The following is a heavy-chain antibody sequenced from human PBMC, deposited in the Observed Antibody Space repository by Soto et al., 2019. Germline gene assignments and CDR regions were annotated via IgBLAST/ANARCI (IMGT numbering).Heavy chain of an antibody. D-gene: IGHD6-13*01. Sequence: AVKVSCKASGGTFSSYTIAWVRQAPGQGLEWMGEIIPLFGTTNYVEKFQGRLTITADASTSTAYMELSSLRSEDTAMYYCARDSIAADGTDYWGQGTLVTVYS. CDR3: ARDSIAADGTDY. V-gene: IGHV1-69*13. J-gene: IGHJ4*02. CDR2: IIPLFGTT. CDR1: GGTFSSYT.